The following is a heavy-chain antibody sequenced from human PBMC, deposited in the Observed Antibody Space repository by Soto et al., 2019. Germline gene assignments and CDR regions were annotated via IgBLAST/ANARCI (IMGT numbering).Heavy chain of an antibody. CDR2: IKSKTDGGTT. D-gene: IGHD3-9*01. Sequence: GGSLRLSFAASGFTFSNAWMSWVRQAPGKGLEWVGRIKSKTDGGTTDYAAPVKGRFTISRDDSKNTLYLQMNSLKTEDTAVYYCTTAAPYYDILTGYYPYYYYYYMDVWGKGTTVTVSS. CDR3: TTAAPYYDILTGYYPYYYYYYMDV. CDR1: GFTFSNAW. J-gene: IGHJ6*03. V-gene: IGHV3-15*01.